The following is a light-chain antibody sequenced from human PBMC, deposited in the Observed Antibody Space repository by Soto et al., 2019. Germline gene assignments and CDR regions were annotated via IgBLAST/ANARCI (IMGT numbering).Light chain of an antibody. CDR3: QHYGTTPWT. J-gene: IGKJ1*01. CDR2: GAS. V-gene: IGKV3-20*01. Sequence: EIVLTQSPGTLSLSPGERVTLSCRASQSVCSRCLAWYQQKPGQSPRLLTYGASSRDTGIPDRFSGSGSGTDFTLTISRLEPEDFAVYYCQHYGTTPWTFGQGTKVGIK. CDR1: QSVCSRC.